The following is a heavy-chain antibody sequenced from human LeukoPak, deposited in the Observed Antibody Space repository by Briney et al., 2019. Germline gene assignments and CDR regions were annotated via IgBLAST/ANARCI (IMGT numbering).Heavy chain of an antibody. CDR2: IRNDGSKD. CDR1: GFTFRNFG. Sequence: GGSLRLSCAASGFTFRNFGMHWVRQAPGKGLEWVAFIRNDGSKDYYPDSVKGRFTISRDNSRTTLYLQMHSLRIEDTAVYYCVKGGSSSHNWFDPWGQGILVTVSS. CDR3: VKGGSSSHNWFDP. J-gene: IGHJ5*02. D-gene: IGHD6-13*01. V-gene: IGHV3-30*02.